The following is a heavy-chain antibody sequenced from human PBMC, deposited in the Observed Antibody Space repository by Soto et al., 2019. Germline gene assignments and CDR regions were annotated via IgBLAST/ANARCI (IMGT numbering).Heavy chain of an antibody. Sequence: GESLKISCKGSGYSFTSYWIGWVRQMPGKGLEWMGIIYPGDSDTRYSPSFQGQVTISADKSISTAYLQWSSLKASDTAMYYCARHGGYCTNGVCYPPPRPYYYYGMDVWGQGTTVTVSS. D-gene: IGHD2-8*01. V-gene: IGHV5-51*01. J-gene: IGHJ6*02. CDR3: ARHGGYCTNGVCYPPPRPYYYYGMDV. CDR2: IYPGDSDT. CDR1: GYSFTSYW.